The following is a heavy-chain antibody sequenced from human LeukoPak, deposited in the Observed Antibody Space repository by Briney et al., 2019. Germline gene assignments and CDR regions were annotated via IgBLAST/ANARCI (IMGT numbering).Heavy chain of an antibody. CDR1: GYSISRGYS. Sequence: SETLSLTCAVSGYSISRGYSWAWVWPPPGKGLEWIGSFHHSGSTFYNPSLKSRVTISADRSKNQFSLRLSSVTAADTAVYSCARFDYVWETHGMDAFDIWGQGTMVTVSS. CDR3: ARFDYVWETHGMDAFDI. CDR2: FHHSGST. D-gene: IGHD3-16*01. J-gene: IGHJ3*02. V-gene: IGHV4-38-2*01.